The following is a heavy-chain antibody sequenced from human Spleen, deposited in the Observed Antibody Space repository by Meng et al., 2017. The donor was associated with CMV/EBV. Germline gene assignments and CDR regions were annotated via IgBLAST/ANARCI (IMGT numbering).Heavy chain of an antibody. D-gene: IGHD3-3*01. CDR3: ARRSTDKTIFGVAIRTRWADPGYYYGLDV. J-gene: IGHJ6*02. V-gene: IGHV1-2*02. Sequence: ASVKVSCKASGYTFSDYYMHWVRQAPGQGLEWMGWINPNTGGTNYAQNFQGRVTMARDTSISTAYMELSSLRSDDTAVYYCARRSTDKTIFGVAIRTRWADPGYYYGLDVWGQGTTVTVSS. CDR1: GYTFSDYY. CDR2: INPNTGGT.